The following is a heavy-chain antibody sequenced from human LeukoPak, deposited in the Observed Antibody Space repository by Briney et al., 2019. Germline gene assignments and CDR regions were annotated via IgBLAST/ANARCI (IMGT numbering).Heavy chain of an antibody. CDR1: GFTFSNYA. V-gene: IGHV3-30*04. J-gene: IGHJ4*02. D-gene: IGHD3-22*01. Sequence: GGSLRLSCAASGFTFSNYAMHWVRQAPDKGLEWVGVILYDGTMQYYADSVKGRFTISRDNSKNTLYLQMNSLRAEDTAVYYCAKDRAYYSDSSGYYLVRAYDYWGQGTLVTVSS. CDR3: AKDRAYYSDSSGYYLVRAYDY. CDR2: ILYDGTMQ.